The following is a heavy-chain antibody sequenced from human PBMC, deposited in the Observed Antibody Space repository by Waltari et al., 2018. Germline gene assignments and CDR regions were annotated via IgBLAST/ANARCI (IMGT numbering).Heavy chain of an antibody. D-gene: IGHD6-19*01. J-gene: IGHJ4*02. CDR1: GFTFRSYG. CDR2: IRYDGSNK. V-gene: IGHV3-30*02. CDR3: AKERQWLPPRLDY. Sequence: QVQLVESGGGVVQPGGSLRLSCAESGFTFRSYGMHWVRKAPGKGLEWVAFIRYDGSNKYYADSVKGRFTISRDNSKNTLYLQMNSLRAEDTAVYYCAKERQWLPPRLDYWGQGTLVTVSS.